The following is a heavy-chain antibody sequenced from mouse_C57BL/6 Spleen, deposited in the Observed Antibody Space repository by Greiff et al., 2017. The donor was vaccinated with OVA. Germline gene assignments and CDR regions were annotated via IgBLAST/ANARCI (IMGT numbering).Heavy chain of an antibody. CDR3: ARTGQAMDY. Sequence: QVQLKQPGAELVRPGSSVKLSCKASGYTFTSYWMDWVKQRPGQGLEWIGNIYPSDSETHYNQKFKDKATLTVDKSSSTAYMQLSSLTSEDSAVYYCARTGQAMDYWGQGTSVTVSS. CDR1: GYTFTSYW. CDR2: IYPSDSET. J-gene: IGHJ4*01. V-gene: IGHV1-61*01.